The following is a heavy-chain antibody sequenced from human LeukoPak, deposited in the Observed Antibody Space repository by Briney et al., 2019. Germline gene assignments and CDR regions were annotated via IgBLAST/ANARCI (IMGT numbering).Heavy chain of an antibody. J-gene: IGHJ6*03. CDR3: AKWTHGSGLLYYYYYMDV. Sequence: GGSLRLSCAASGFTFSSYGMHWVRQAPGKGLEWVAFIRYDGSNKYYADSVKGRFTISRDNSKNTLYLQMNSLRAEDTAVYYCAKWTHGSGLLYYYYYMDVWGKGTTVTISS. CDR2: IRYDGSNK. CDR1: GFTFSSYG. V-gene: IGHV3-30*02. D-gene: IGHD3-10*01.